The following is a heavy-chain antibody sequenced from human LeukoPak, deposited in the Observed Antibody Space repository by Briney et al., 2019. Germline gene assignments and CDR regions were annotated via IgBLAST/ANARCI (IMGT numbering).Heavy chain of an antibody. V-gene: IGHV6-1*01. D-gene: IGHD6-19*01. CDR3: ARSPSPYSSGWYFDY. Sequence: SQTLSLTCAISGDIVSINSAAWNWIRQSPSRGLEWLGSTYQRSKWYNDYAVSVKSRITINPDISKNQFSLQLNSVTPEDTAVYYCARSPSPYSSGWYFDYWGQGTLVTVSS. CDR2: TYQRSKWYN. J-gene: IGHJ4*02. CDR1: GDIVSINSAA.